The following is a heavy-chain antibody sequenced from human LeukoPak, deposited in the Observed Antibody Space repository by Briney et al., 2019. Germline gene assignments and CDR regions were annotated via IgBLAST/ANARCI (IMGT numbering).Heavy chain of an antibody. CDR1: GFTFSSYE. CDR3: ASLYYYDSSGYYPGDY. CDR2: ISNSGSTI. V-gene: IGHV3-48*03. D-gene: IGHD3-22*01. J-gene: IGHJ4*02. Sequence: GGSLRLSCAASGFTFSSYEMNWVRQAPGKGLEWVSYISNSGSTIYYADSVKGRFTISRDNAKNSLYLQMNSLRAEGTAVYYCASLYYYDSSGYYPGDYWGQGTLVTVSS.